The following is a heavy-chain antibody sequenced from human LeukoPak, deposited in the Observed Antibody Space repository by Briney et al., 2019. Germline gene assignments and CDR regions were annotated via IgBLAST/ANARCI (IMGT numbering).Heavy chain of an antibody. CDR2: IRYDGTNT. CDR3: AKPRSLDMVGGAVDY. J-gene: IGHJ4*02. D-gene: IGHD2-15*01. CDR1: GFTFSRYG. Sequence: GGSLTLSCPASGFTFSRYGTHWVRQAPGEGLGWEAFIRYDGTNTYYADSVTGRFTFSRVNSMNTLYLQMNSLRAEDTAVYYCAKPRSLDMVGGAVDYWGKGNLVTLSS. V-gene: IGHV3-30*02.